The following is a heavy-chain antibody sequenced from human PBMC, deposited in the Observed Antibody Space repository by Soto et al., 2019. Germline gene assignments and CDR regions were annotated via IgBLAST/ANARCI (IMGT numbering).Heavy chain of an antibody. Sequence: GGSLRLSCAASGFTFSSYELNWVRQAPGKGQEWVSYISSSGSTIYYADSLKGRFTISRDNAKNSLYLQMNSLRAEDTAVYYCARVGPDYSDSSGYYASDSWGQGTLVTVSS. CDR2: ISSSGSTI. CDR1: GFTFSSYE. D-gene: IGHD3-22*01. V-gene: IGHV3-48*03. J-gene: IGHJ4*02. CDR3: ARVGPDYSDSSGYYASDS.